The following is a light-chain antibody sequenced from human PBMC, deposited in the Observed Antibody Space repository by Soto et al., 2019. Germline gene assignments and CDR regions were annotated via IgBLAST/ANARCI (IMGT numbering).Light chain of an antibody. CDR3: LLSDNGVVI. CDR1: PGAVTSGHY. V-gene: IGLV7-46*01. Sequence: QAVVPQEPSLAVSPGGTVTLTCGSSPGAVTSGHYPFWFQQKPGQAPRTLIYDTTNKHSWTPARFAGSLLGGKAALTLSGAQPEDEAEYYYLLSDNGVVICDGGTKLTVL. J-gene: IGLJ2*01. CDR2: DTT.